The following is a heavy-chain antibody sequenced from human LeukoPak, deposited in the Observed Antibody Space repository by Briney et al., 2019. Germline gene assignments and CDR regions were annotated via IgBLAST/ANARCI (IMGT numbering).Heavy chain of an antibody. CDR1: GGTFSSYA. D-gene: IGHD3-22*01. CDR2: IIPILGIA. J-gene: IGHJ4*02. CDR3: ARDSGAYYYDSSGYYPPDY. Sequence: SVKVSCKASGGTFSSYAISWVRQAPGQGLEWMGRIIPILGIANYAQKFQGRVTITADKSTSTAYTELSSLRSEDTAVYYCARDSGAYYYDSSGYYPPDYWGQGTLVTVSS. V-gene: IGHV1-69*04.